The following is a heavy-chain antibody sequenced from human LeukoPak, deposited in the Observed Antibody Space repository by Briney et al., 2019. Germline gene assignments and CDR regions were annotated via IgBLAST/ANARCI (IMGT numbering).Heavy chain of an antibody. CDR1: GGSISSYY. D-gene: IGHD3-10*01. J-gene: IGHJ4*02. CDR3: ASSRPSGDFDY. V-gene: IGHV4-59*01. CDR2: IYYSGST. Sequence: SETLSLTCTVSGGSISSYYWSWIRQPPGKGLKWIGYIYYSGSTNYNPSLKSRVTISVDTSKNQFSLKLSSVTAADTAVYYCASSRPSGDFDYWGQGTLVTVSS.